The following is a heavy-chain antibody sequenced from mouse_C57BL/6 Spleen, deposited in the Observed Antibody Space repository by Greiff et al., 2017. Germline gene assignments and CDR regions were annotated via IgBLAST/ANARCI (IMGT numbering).Heavy chain of an antibody. V-gene: IGHV1-81*01. D-gene: IGHD1-1*01. Sequence: VQLQQSGAELARPGASVKLSCKASGYTFTSYGISWVKQRTGQGLEWIGEIYPRSGNTYYNEKFKGKATLTADKSSSTAYMELRSLTSEDSAVYFCARSGITTVVATDFDYWGQGTTVTVSS. CDR3: ARSGITTVVATDFDY. CDR2: IYPRSGNT. J-gene: IGHJ2*01. CDR1: GYTFTSYG.